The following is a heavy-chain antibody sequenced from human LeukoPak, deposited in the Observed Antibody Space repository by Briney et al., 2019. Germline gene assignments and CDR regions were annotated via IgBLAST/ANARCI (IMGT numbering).Heavy chain of an antibody. J-gene: IGHJ4*02. V-gene: IGHV3-23*01. CDR1: EVTFSNYD. Sequence: GGSLRLSCAVSEVTFSNYDMSWVRQAPGKGLEWVAAISGGGHSTYYADYVKGRFTISRDNSKNSLYLQMNSLRAEDTAVYCCARELPQYSSSSPPGYWGQGTLVTVSS. CDR3: ARELPQYSSSSPPGY. D-gene: IGHD6-6*01. CDR2: ISGGGHST.